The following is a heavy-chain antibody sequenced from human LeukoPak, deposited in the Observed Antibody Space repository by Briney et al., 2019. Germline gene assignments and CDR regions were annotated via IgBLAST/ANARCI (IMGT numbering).Heavy chain of an antibody. CDR3: AKSSIVGAPPWDGDFDS. CDR1: GFTFSTYA. J-gene: IGHJ3*02. D-gene: IGHD1-26*01. V-gene: IGHV3-23*01. Sequence: GGSLRLSCAASGFTFSTYAMNWVRHTPGKGLEWVSGITGSGGHTYYADSVKGRFTISRDNSKNTLLLQMTSLTADDTALYYCAKSSIVGAPPWDGDFDSWGQGTMVTVSS. CDR2: ITGSGGHT.